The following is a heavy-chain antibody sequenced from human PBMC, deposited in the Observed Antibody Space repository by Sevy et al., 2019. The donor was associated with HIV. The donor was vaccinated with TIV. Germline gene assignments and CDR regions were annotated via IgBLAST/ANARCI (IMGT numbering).Heavy chain of an antibody. CDR1: GFTFSSYA. D-gene: IGHD6-6*01. CDR3: ARDLVVYSSSSRVYGMDV. CDR2: ISYDGSNK. J-gene: IGHJ6*02. V-gene: IGHV3-30-3*01. Sequence: GGSLRLSCAASGFTFSSYAMHWVRQAPGKGLEWVAVISYDGSNKYYADSVKGRFTISRDNSKNTLYLQMNSLRAEDTAVYYCARDLVVYSSSSRVYGMDVWGQGTTVTVSS.